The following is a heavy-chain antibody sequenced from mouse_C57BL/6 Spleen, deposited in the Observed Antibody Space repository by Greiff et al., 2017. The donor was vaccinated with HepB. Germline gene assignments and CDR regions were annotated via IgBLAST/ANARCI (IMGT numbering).Heavy chain of an antibody. CDR3: TRNYGSSSYAMDY. V-gene: IGHV1-15*01. Sequence: VQLKQSGAELVRPGASVTLSCKASGYTFTDYEMHWVKQTPVHGLEWIGAIDPETGGTAYNQKFKGKAILTADKSSSTAYMELRSLTSEDSAVYYCTRNYGSSSYAMDYWGQGTSVTVSS. CDR1: GYTFTDYE. CDR2: IDPETGGT. D-gene: IGHD1-1*01. J-gene: IGHJ4*01.